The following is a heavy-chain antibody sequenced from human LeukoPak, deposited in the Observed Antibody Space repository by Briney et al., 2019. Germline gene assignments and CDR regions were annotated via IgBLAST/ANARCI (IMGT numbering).Heavy chain of an antibody. CDR1: EFTFSSYA. Sequence: PGRSLRLSCAASEFTFSSYAMHWVRQAPGKGLEWVAVISYDGSNKNYADSVKGRFTISRDNSKNKLYLQMNSLRAEDTAVYYCARGQQLVSGDAFDIWGQGTMVTVSS. V-gene: IGHV3-30-3*01. J-gene: IGHJ3*02. CDR2: ISYDGSNK. D-gene: IGHD6-6*01. CDR3: ARGQQLVSGDAFDI.